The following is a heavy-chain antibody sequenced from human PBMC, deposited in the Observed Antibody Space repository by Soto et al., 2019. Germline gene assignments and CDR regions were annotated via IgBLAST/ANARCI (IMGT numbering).Heavy chain of an antibody. CDR3: ARDVDPKDIVVVVAANVPWFDP. CDR1: GFTFSSYG. J-gene: IGHJ5*02. CDR2: IWYDGSNK. D-gene: IGHD2-15*01. Sequence: GGSLRLSGAASGFTFSSYGMHWLHQPPDKGQELVVVIWYDGSNKYYADSVKGRFTISRDNSKNTLYLQMNSLRAEDTAVYYCARDVDPKDIVVVVAANVPWFDPWGQGTLVTVSS. V-gene: IGHV3-33*01.